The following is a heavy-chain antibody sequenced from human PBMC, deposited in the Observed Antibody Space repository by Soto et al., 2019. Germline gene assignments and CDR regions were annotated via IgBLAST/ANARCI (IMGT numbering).Heavy chain of an antibody. J-gene: IGHJ5*02. D-gene: IGHD2-2*01. Sequence: SGPTLVNPTQTLTLTCTFSGFSLRTSGVGVGWIRQPPGKALEWLALIYWDDDKRYSPSRQSRLTITKDTSKNQVVRTMTNMDTVDRARYYCARIKDCSRTDCYLASVDPGGQGTLVTVSS. CDR2: IYWDDDK. CDR1: GFSLRTSGVG. CDR3: ARIKDCSRTDCYLASVDP. V-gene: IGHV2-5*02.